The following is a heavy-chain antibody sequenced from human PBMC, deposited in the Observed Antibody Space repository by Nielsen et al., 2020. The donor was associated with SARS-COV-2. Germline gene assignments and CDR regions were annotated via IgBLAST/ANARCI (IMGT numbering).Heavy chain of an antibody. CDR3: ARYRQDNRWFDP. V-gene: IGHV5-10-1*01. D-gene: IGHD2-15*01. Sequence: GESLKISCKGSGYSFTSYWISWVRQMPGKGLEWMGRIDPSDSYTNYSPSFQGHVTISADKSISTAYLQWSSLKASDTAMYYCARYRQDNRWFDPWGQGTLVTVSS. CDR1: GYSFTSYW. J-gene: IGHJ5*02. CDR2: IDPSDSYT.